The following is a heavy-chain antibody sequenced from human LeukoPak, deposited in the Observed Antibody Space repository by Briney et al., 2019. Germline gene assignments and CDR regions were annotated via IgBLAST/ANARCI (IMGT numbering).Heavy chain of an antibody. CDR2: ISSSGST. CDR3: ARGPYSYDSSGAFDI. CDR1: GDSISSGDYY. Sequence: SETLSLTCTVSGDSISSGDYYWSRIRQPAGKGLEWIGRISSSGSTNYNPSLKSRVTISVDTSKNQFSLKLSSVTAADTAVYFCARGPYSYDSSGAFDIWGQGTMVTVSS. D-gene: IGHD3-22*01. J-gene: IGHJ3*02. V-gene: IGHV4-61*02.